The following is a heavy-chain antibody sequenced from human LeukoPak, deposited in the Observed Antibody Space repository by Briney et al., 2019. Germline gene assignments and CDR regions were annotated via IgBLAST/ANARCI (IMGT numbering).Heavy chain of an antibody. V-gene: IGHV3-53*01. J-gene: IGHJ6*02. CDR3: AKAPTHGLDV. CDR2: IYSDGST. CDR1: GFTVSNNY. Sequence: GGSLRLSCAASGFTVSNNYMSWVRQAAGKGLDWVSVIYSDGSTYYADSVKGRFTISKDNSKNTLYLQMNSLRAEDTAIYYCAKAPTHGLDVWGQGTTVTVSS.